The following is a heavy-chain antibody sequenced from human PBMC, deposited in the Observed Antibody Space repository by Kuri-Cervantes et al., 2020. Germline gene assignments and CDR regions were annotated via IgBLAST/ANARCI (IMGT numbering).Heavy chain of an antibody. CDR1: GYTLTELS. Sequence: ASVKVSCKVSGYTLTELSMHWVRQAPGKGLGWMGGFDPEDGETIYAQKFQGRVTMTEDTSTDTAYMELSSLRSEDTAVYYCARGRSITMVQGVIRGGDYWGQGTLVTVSS. J-gene: IGHJ4*02. CDR3: ARGRSITMVQGVIRGGDY. V-gene: IGHV1-24*01. CDR2: FDPEDGET. D-gene: IGHD3-10*01.